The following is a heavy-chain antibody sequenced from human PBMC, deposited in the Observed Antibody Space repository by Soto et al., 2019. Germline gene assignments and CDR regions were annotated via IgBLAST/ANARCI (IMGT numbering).Heavy chain of an antibody. J-gene: IGHJ4*02. V-gene: IGHV1-18*01. CDR2: ISPYNGKA. D-gene: IGHD2-15*01. CDR3: ARSKGYSNNNIYYFEC. Sequence: ASLKVSCKVCGYSFTDYGFSWVRLAPGQGLEWLGWISPYNGKAFYVKNFQDRLTMTTDTATSTVYMDLSRLTSDDTAIYYCARSKGYSNNNIYYFECWGQGTLVTVS. CDR1: GYSFTDYG.